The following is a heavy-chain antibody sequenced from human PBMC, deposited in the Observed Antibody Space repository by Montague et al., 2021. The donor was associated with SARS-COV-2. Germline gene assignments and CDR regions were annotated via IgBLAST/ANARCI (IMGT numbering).Heavy chain of an antibody. CDR3: ARDRFDLAAGRQGTIDF. Sequence: SETLSLTCSVSGDSITNHYWSWIRQPAGKGLEWIGCMHFTGKTNFSPFFSSRLTMSADTSKNQFSLKLTSVTAADTAIYFCARDRFDLAAGRQGTIDFWGQGTLVTVSS. D-gene: IGHD1-7*01. CDR1: GDSITNHY. J-gene: IGHJ4*02. CDR2: MHFTGKT. V-gene: IGHV4-4*07.